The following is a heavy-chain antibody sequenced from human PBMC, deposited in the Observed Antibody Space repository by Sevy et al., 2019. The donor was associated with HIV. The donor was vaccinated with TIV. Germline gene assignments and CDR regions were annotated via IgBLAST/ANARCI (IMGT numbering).Heavy chain of an antibody. Sequence: GGSLRLSCAGSGFSFSSYDMNWVRQAPGKGLEWVSSISSSSSYISNADSVKGRFTISRDNAKNSLYLQMNSLRAEDTAVDYCARDYYGSGTYYRIFGYWGQGTLVTVSS. V-gene: IGHV3-21*01. CDR1: GFSFSSYD. CDR3: ARDYYGSGTYYRIFGY. CDR2: ISSSSSYI. J-gene: IGHJ4*02. D-gene: IGHD3-10*01.